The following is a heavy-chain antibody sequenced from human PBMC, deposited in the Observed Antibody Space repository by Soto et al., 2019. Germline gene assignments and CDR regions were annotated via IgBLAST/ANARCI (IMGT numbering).Heavy chain of an antibody. D-gene: IGHD3-9*01. CDR1: GYTFTSYG. CDR2: ISAYNGNT. V-gene: IGHV1-18*01. CDR3: ARDRYYDILTGYRPYYYYYMDV. Sequence: ASMKVSCKASGYTFTSYGISWVRQAPGQGLEWMGWISAYNGNTNYAQKLQGRVTMTTDTSTSTAYMELRSLRSDDTAVYYCARDRYYDILTGYRPYYYYYMDVWGKGTTVTVSS. J-gene: IGHJ6*03.